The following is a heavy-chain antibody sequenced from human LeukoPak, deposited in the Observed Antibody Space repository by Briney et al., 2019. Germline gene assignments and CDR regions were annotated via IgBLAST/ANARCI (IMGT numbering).Heavy chain of an antibody. CDR1: GFTFSSYG. CDR2: ISYDGSNK. V-gene: IGHV3-30*03. J-gene: IGHJ4*02. Sequence: GGSLRLSCAASGFTFSSYGMSWVRQAPGKGLEWVAVISYDGSNKYYADSVKGRFTISRDNSKNTLYLQMNSLRAEDTAVYYCARDKSYFGSGNYHYFDSWGQGALVIVSS. D-gene: IGHD3-10*01. CDR3: ARDKSYFGSGNYHYFDS.